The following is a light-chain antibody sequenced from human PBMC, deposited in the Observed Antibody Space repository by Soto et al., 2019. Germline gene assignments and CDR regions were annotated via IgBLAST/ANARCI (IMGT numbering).Light chain of an antibody. CDR2: EHN. V-gene: IGLV6-57*04. CDR3: QSYDSNNQV. Sequence: NFMLTQPHSVSESPGETVTISCTRTSGGIASNYVQWYQQRPGSAPTIVIYEHNQRPSGVPDRFSGSTDGSSNSASLTISGLQTEDEADYYCQSYDSNNQVFGGGTKLTVL. J-gene: IGLJ3*02. CDR1: SGGIASNY.